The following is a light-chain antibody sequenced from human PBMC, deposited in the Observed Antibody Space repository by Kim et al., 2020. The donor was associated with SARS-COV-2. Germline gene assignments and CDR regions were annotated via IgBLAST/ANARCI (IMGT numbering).Light chain of an antibody. CDR3: AVWDDSLTGWV. CDR1: SSNSGSNA. V-gene: IGLV1-44*01. J-gene: IGLJ3*02. Sequence: GQTITISFSGSSSNSGSNAVNWYQQFPGTAPKLRIYNNDQRPSGVPDRFSGYKSGTSASLAISGLRSDDDSEYYCAVWDDSLTGWVFGGGTQLTVL. CDR2: NND.